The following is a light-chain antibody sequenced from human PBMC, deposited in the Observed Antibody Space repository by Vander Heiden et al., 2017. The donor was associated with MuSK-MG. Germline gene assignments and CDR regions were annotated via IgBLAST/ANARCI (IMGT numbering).Light chain of an antibody. CDR3: QQYYRSPLT. CDR1: QSILYNSNNKNY. V-gene: IGKV4-1*01. Sequence: KRATINCKSSQSILYNSNNKNYLAWYQQKPGQPPKLLISWASTRESGVPDRFSGSGSGTDFTLTISGLLPEDVAVYYCQQYYRSPLTFGGGTKVEIK. CDR2: WAS. J-gene: IGKJ4*01.